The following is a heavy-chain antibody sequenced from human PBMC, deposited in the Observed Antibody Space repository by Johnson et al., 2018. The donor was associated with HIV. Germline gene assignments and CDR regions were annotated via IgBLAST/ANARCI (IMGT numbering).Heavy chain of an antibody. D-gene: IGHD3-22*01. J-gene: IGHJ3*02. CDR3: TTDHSSADDAFDI. V-gene: IGHV3-23*04. Sequence: VQLVESGGGLVQPGGSLRLSCAASGFTFSSYAMSWVRQAPGKGLDWVSAISGSGGSTHYADSVKGRFTISRYNSKNTLYLQLNSLRAEDTAVYYCTTDHSSADDAFDIWGQGTMVTVSS. CDR1: GFTFSSYA. CDR2: ISGSGGST.